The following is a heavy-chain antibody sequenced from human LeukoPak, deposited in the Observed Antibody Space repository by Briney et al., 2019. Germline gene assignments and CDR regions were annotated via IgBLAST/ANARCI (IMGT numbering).Heavy chain of an antibody. CDR2: INHSGST. J-gene: IGHJ5*02. CDR1: GGSFSGYY. CDR3: ARGVLRYFDWLLYYWFDP. V-gene: IGHV4-34*01. D-gene: IGHD3-9*01. Sequence: SETLSLTCAVYGGSFSGYYWSWIRQPPGKGLEWIGEINHSGSTNYNPSLKSRVTISVDTSKNQFSLKLSSVTTADTAVYYCARGVLRYFDWLLYYWFDPWGQGTLVTVSS.